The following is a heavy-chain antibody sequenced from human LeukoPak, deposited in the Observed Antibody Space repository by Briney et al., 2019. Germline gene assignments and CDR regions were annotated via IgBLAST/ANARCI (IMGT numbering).Heavy chain of an antibody. D-gene: IGHD3-3*01. Sequence: GGSLRLSSAASGFTFNSYWMHWVRQAPGKGLVWVSRIDEDGKTIDYADSVKGRFTISRDNAKDTLYLQMSSPRDEDTAVYYCVSDLCGGDDQWGRGTLVTVSS. J-gene: IGHJ5*02. CDR2: IDEDGKTI. CDR1: GFTFNSYW. CDR3: VSDLCGGDDQ. V-gene: IGHV3-74*01.